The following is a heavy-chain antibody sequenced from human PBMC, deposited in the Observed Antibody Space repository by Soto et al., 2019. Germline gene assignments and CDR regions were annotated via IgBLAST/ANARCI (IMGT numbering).Heavy chain of an antibody. CDR2: IYYSGST. J-gene: IGHJ6*02. CDR3: ARWHSSSGYYGMDV. Sequence: HVQVQESGPGLVKPSETLSLTCTVSGGSINNYYWSWIRQPPGKGLEWIAYIYYSGSTNYHPSFKSRVIVSVATSRNQCSLKLSSLTAADTAVYYCARWHSSSGYYGMDVWGQGTTVTVSS. D-gene: IGHD6-25*01. CDR1: GGSINNYY. V-gene: IGHV4-59*01.